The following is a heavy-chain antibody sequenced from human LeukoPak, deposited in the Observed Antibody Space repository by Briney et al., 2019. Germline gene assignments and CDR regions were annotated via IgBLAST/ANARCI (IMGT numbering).Heavy chain of an antibody. D-gene: IGHD4-23*01. CDR1: GDSVSRNSAA. CDR3: AREDYGGKSGTYFDY. Sequence: SQTLSLTCAISGDSVSRNSAAWNWIRQSPSRGLEWLGRTYYRSKWYNDYAVSVRSRITVNPDTSKNQFSLQLNSVTPEDTAVYYCAREDYGGKSGTYFDYWGQGTLVTVSS. V-gene: IGHV6-1*01. J-gene: IGHJ4*02. CDR2: TYYRSKWYN.